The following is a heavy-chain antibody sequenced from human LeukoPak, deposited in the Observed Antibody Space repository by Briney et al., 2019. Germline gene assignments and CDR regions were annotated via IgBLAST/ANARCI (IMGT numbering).Heavy chain of an antibody. CDR2: IYYSGDS. CDR1: GVSISSYY. D-gene: IGHD2-21*02. V-gene: IGHV4-59*01. Sequence: SETLSLTCTVSGVSISSYYWSWIRQPPGKGLGWIGYIYYSGDSSYNPSLKSRVTISVDTSKNQLSLNLTSVTAGITALYYCAGRARSTVYWGQGTLVTVSS. CDR3: AGRARSTVY. J-gene: IGHJ4*02.